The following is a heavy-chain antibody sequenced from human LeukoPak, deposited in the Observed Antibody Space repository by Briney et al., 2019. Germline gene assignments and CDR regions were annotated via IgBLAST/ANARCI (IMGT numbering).Heavy chain of an antibody. Sequence: SQTLSLTFAISGDSVSSNSAAWNWLRQSPSRGLEWLGSTYYRSKWYNDYAVSVKSRITINPDTSKNQFSLQLNSVTPEDTAVYYCAREGHSSSWYLPNWFDPWGQGTLVTVSS. V-gene: IGHV6-1*01. CDR2: TYYRSKWYN. CDR1: GDSVSSNSAA. CDR3: AREGHSSSWYLPNWFDP. J-gene: IGHJ5*02. D-gene: IGHD6-13*01.